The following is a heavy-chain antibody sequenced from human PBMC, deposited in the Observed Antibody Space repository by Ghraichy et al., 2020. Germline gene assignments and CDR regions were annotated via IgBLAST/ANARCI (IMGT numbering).Heavy chain of an antibody. CDR2: IYYSGST. D-gene: IGHD6-13*01. CDR1: GDSVSSSSYY. J-gene: IGHJ4*02. V-gene: IGHV4-61*03. Sequence: SDTLSLTCTVSGDSVSSSSYYWTWIRQPPGKGLEWIGYIYYSGSTNYNPSLKSRVTISIDTSKNHFSLRLSSVTAADTAVYYCARVGEAAAGMDWGQGTLVTVSS. CDR3: ARVGEAAAGMD.